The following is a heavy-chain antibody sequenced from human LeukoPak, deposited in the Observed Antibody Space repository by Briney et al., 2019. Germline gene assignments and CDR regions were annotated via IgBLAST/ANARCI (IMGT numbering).Heavy chain of an antibody. J-gene: IGHJ6*03. V-gene: IGHV4-4*07. Sequence: SETLSLTCTVSGGSISSYYWSWIRQPAGKGLEWIGRIYTSGSTNYNPSLKSRVTMSVDTSKNQFSLKLGSVTAADTAVYYCARTAKDPAYYYYYMDVWGKGTTVTVSS. CDR3: ARTAKDPAYYYYYMDV. CDR1: GGSISSYY. D-gene: IGHD2-21*02. CDR2: IYTSGST.